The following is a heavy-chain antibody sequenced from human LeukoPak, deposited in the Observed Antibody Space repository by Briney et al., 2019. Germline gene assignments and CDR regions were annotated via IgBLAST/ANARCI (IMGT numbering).Heavy chain of an antibody. CDR2: INPNSGGT. Sequence: VASVKVSCKASGGTFSSYAISWVRQAPGQGLEWMGRINPNSGGTNYAQKFQGRVTMTRDTSISTAYMELSRLRSDDTAVYYCARRGAVAEVDHWGQGTLVTVSS. J-gene: IGHJ4*02. D-gene: IGHD6-19*01. CDR3: ARRGAVAEVDH. V-gene: IGHV1-2*06. CDR1: GGTFSSYA.